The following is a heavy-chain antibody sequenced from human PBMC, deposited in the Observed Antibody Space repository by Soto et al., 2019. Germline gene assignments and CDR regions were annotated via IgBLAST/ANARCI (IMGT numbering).Heavy chain of an antibody. D-gene: IGHD3-22*01. CDR1: GFSLSTSGVG. CDR2: IYWDDDK. V-gene: IGHV2-5*02. CDR3: AHRHSYYASSGYYYGGWFDP. J-gene: IGHJ5*02. Sequence: QITLKESGPTLVKPTQTLTLTCTFSGFSLSTSGVGVGWIRQPPGKALEWLALIYWDDDKRYSPSLKSRLTITKVTSKNQVVLTMTNMDPVDTATYYCAHRHSYYASSGYYYGGWFDPWGQGTLVTVSS.